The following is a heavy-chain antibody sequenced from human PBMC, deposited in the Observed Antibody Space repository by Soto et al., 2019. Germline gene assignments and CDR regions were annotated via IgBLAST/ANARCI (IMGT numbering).Heavy chain of an antibody. Sequence: QVQLVESGGGVVQPGRSLRLSCAASGFTFSSYAMHWVRQAPGKGLEWVAVMSYDGTNKYYADSVKGRFTISRDSSKNTLNLQMNSLRAEDTALYSCARGAFCNSTNCYRNGMDVWGQGTTVTVSS. J-gene: IGHJ6*02. D-gene: IGHD2-2*01. CDR3: ARGAFCNSTNCYRNGMDV. CDR1: GFTFSSYA. V-gene: IGHV3-30-3*01. CDR2: MSYDGTNK.